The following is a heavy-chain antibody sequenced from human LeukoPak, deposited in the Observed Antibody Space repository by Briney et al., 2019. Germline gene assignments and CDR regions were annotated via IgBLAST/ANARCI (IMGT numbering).Heavy chain of an antibody. CDR3: ARASVVVTARAWFDP. J-gene: IGHJ5*02. CDR1: GFTFSSYE. Sequence: PGGSLRLSCAASGFTFSSYEMNWVRQAPGKGLEWVSYISSSGSTIYYADSVKGRFTISRDNAKNSLYLQMNSLRAEDTAVYYCARASVVVTARAWFDPWGQGTLVTVSS. V-gene: IGHV3-48*03. CDR2: ISSSGSTI. D-gene: IGHD2-21*02.